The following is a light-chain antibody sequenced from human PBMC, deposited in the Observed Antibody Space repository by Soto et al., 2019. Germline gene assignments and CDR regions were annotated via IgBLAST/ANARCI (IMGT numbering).Light chain of an antibody. Sequence: VLTQSPATLSLSPRERATLSFRASQSVSNYLGWHQQTPGQAPRLIIYDASYRVTGLPARFSGSGSGTDFTLTISRLEPEDFAVYYCQQYNNSPRTFGQGTKVDIK. CDR2: DAS. CDR1: QSVSNY. V-gene: IGKV3-11*01. J-gene: IGKJ1*01. CDR3: QQYNNSPRT.